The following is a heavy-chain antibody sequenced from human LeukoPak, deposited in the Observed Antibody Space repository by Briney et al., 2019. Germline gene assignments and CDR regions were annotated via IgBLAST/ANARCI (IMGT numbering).Heavy chain of an antibody. Sequence: GGSLRLSCAASAFTFSIYDMSWVRQAPGKGLEWVGRIKSKTDGGTTDYAAPVKGRFTISRDDSKNTLYLQMNSLKTEDTAVYYCTSPMVRGVITIDYWGQGTLVTVSS. CDR1: AFTFSIYD. D-gene: IGHD3-10*01. CDR3: TSPMVRGVITIDY. V-gene: IGHV3-15*01. J-gene: IGHJ4*02. CDR2: IKSKTDGGTT.